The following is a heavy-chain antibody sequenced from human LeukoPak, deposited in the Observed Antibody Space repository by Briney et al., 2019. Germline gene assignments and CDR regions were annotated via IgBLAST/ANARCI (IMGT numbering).Heavy chain of an antibody. CDR2: FDPEDGET. CDR1: GYTLTELS. V-gene: IGHV1-24*01. D-gene: IGHD6-13*01. CDR3: ATDRGAAAPFDP. J-gene: IGHJ5*02. Sequence: ASVKVSCKVSGYTLTELSMHWVRQAPRKGLEWMGGFDPEDGETIYAQKFQGRVTMTEDTSTDTAYMELSSLRSEDTAVYYCATDRGAAAPFDPWGQGTLVTVSS.